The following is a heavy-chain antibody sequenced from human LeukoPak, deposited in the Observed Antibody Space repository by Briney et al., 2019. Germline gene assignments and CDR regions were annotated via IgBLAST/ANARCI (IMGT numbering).Heavy chain of an antibody. V-gene: IGHV3-9*01. J-gene: IGHJ6*02. CDR2: ISWNSGRI. D-gene: IGHD5-18*01. CDR1: GFTFDDYV. CDR3: TKDIGAYNYEYGMDV. Sequence: GGSLRLSCAASGFTFDDYVMHWVRQAPGKGLEWVSGISWNSGRIAYADSVKGRFTISRDNAKNSLYLQMNSLRAEDTALYYCTKDIGAYNYEYGMDVWGQGTTVTVSS.